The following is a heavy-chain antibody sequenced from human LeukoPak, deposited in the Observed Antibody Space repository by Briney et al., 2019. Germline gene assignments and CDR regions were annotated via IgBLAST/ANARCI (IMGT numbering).Heavy chain of an antibody. CDR3: AKSLVVVPAANPRAYFDY. J-gene: IGHJ4*02. V-gene: IGHV3-23*01. D-gene: IGHD2-2*01. Sequence: GGSLRLSCAASGFTFSSYAMSWVRQAPGKGLEWVSAISGSGGSTYYADSVKGRFTISRDNSKNTLYLQMNSLRAEDTAVYYCAKSLVVVPAANPRAYFDYWGQGTLVSVSS. CDR2: ISGSGGST. CDR1: GFTFSSYA.